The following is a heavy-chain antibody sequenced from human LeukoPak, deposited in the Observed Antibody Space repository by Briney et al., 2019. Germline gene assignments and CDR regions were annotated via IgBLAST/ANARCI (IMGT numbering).Heavy chain of an antibody. J-gene: IGHJ4*02. CDR3: SPDLYSKYKGYFDY. V-gene: IGHV3-15*01. CDR2: IKSKTDGGTT. Sequence: GGSLRLSCAASGFIFSNAWMSWVRQAPGKGLEWVGRIKSKTDGGTTDYAAPVKGRFTISRDDSKYTLYLQMNSLKTEDTAVYYCSPDLYSKYKGYFDYWGQGTLVTVSS. CDR1: GFIFSNAW. D-gene: IGHD4-11*01.